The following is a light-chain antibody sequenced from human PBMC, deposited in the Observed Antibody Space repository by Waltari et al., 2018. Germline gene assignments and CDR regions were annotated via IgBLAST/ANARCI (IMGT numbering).Light chain of an antibody. Sequence: QSALTQPAPVHGPPGQSIPLSCTGTTSDVGNYDLVSWYQQHPGTAPKLLIGGVIKRPSGVSSRFPGSKSGNTASLTISGLQAEDEADYYCCSYAGRGTYVFGSGTKVTVL. CDR1: TSDVGNYDL. J-gene: IGLJ1*01. V-gene: IGLV2-23*02. CDR3: CSYAGRGTYV. CDR2: GVI.